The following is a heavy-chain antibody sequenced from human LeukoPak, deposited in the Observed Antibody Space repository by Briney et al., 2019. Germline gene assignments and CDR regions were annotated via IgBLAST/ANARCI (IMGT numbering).Heavy chain of an antibody. Sequence: SVKVSCKASGGTFSSYAISWVRRAPGQGLEWMGGIIPIFGTVNYAQKFQGRVTITTDESTSTAYMELSSLRSEDTAVYYCARGPDSSGYYSNSYWYFDLWGRGTLVTVSS. CDR1: GGTFSSYA. CDR2: IIPIFGTV. CDR3: ARGPDSSGYYSNSYWYFDL. D-gene: IGHD3-22*01. J-gene: IGHJ2*01. V-gene: IGHV1-69*05.